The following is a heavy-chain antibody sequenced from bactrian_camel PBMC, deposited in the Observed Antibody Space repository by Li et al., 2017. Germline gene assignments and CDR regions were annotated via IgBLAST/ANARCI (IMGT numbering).Heavy chain of an antibody. CDR1: GYIYSK. CDR2: IYTGGGST. V-gene: IGHV3S54*01. CDR3: AAVGAYCSVGYNCCPRQGADFRY. Sequence: VQLVESGGGSVQAGGSLRLSCNESGYIYSKMGWFRQAPGKQREGVAAIYTGGGSTYYADSVKGRFTISQDNPKNTLHLQMNSLKPEDTAMYYCAAVGAYCSVGYNCCPRQGADFRYWGQGTQVTVS. J-gene: IGHJ6*01. D-gene: IGHD2*01.